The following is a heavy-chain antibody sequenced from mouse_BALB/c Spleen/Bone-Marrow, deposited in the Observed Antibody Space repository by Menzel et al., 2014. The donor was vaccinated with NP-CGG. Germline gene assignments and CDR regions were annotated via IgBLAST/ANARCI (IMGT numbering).Heavy chain of an antibody. CDR2: INPYYGDV. D-gene: IGHD2-13*01. CDR3: ARLDAGDYMFPY. J-gene: IGHJ3*01. CDR1: GYTFTDYA. Sequence: QVQLQQSGAELVRPGVSVKISCKVSGYTFTDYAMHWVRQSHAKSLEWIGVINPYYGDVNYNQKFKGKATMTVDKSSSTAYMELARLTSDDSAIYYCARLDAGDYMFPYWGQGTLVTVSA. V-gene: IGHV1S137*01.